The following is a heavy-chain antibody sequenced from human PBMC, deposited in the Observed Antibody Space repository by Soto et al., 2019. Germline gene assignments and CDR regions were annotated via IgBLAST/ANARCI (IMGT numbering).Heavy chain of an antibody. J-gene: IGHJ4*02. V-gene: IGHV4-59*01. Sequence: PSETLSLTCTVSGGSISSYYWSWIRQPPGKRLEWIGYIDYNGGTSYNPSLQSRVTISVDTSKNQFSLKLSSVTAADTAVFYCASSCGYYFDYWGQGTLVPVSS. CDR3: ASSCGYYFDY. CDR2: IDYNGGT. CDR1: GGSISSYY.